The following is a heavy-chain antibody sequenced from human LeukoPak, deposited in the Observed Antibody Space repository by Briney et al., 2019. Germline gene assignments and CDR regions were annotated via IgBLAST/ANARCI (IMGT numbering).Heavy chain of an antibody. CDR3: ARPPQWRVAGVGYFDY. D-gene: IGHD6-19*01. CDR1: GYTFTSYA. V-gene: IGHV1-3*01. J-gene: IGHJ4*02. CDR2: INAGNGNT. Sequence: ASVKVSCKASGYTFTSYAMHWVRQAPGQRLEWMGWINAGNGNTKYSQKFQGRVTITRDTSASTAYMELSSLRSEDTAVYYCARPPQWRVAGVGYFDYWGQGTLVTVSS.